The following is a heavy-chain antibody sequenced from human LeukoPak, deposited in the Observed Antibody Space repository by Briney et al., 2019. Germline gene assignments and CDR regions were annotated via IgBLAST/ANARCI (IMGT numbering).Heavy chain of an antibody. CDR3: ARGRIAARRNYYYGMDV. Sequence: PSETLSLTCAVYGGSFSGYYWSSIRQPPGKGLEWIGEINHSGSTNYNPSLKSRVTISVDTSKNQFSLKLSSVTAADTAVYYCARGRIAARRNYYYGMDVWGQGTTVTVSS. D-gene: IGHD6-6*01. V-gene: IGHV4-34*01. CDR1: GGSFSGYY. CDR2: INHSGST. J-gene: IGHJ6*02.